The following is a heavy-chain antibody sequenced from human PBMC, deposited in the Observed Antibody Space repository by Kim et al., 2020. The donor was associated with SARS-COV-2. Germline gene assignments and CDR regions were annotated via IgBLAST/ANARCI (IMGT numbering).Heavy chain of an antibody. D-gene: IGHD6-13*01. V-gene: IGHV3-30*02. Sequence: DSGKGRFTISRDNSRNTLYLQMNSLRAEDTAVYYCAKDPQPYSRSWPSEYWGQGTLVTVSS. CDR3: AKDPQPYSRSWPSEY. J-gene: IGHJ4*02.